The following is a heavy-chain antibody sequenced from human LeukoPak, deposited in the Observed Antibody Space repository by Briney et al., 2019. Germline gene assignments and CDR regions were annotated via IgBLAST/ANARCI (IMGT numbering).Heavy chain of an antibody. CDR2: ISAYNGNT. V-gene: IGHV1-18*01. CDR3: ARDSFWYSSSWYPDYFDY. Sequence: ASVKVSCKASGYTFTSYGISWVRQAPGQGLEWMGWISAYNGNTNYAQKLQGRVTMTTDTSTSTAYMELRSLRSDDTAVYYCARDSFWYSSSWYPDYFDYWGQGTLVTVSS. D-gene: IGHD6-13*01. CDR1: GYTFTSYG. J-gene: IGHJ4*02.